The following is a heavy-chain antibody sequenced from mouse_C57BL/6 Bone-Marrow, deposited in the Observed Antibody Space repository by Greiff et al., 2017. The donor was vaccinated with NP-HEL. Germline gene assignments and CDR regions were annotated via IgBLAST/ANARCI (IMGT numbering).Heavy chain of an antibody. CDR2: IYPGDGDT. J-gene: IGHJ3*01. D-gene: IGHD2-3*01. CDR3: ARCYDGYPCAY. Sequence: QVQLQQSGPELVKPGASVKISCKASGYAFSSSWMNWVKQRPGKGLEWIGRIYPGDGDTNYIGKFKGKATLTADKSSSTAYMQLSSLTSEDSAVYFGARCYDGYPCAYWGQGTLLTVSA. CDR1: GYAFSSSW. V-gene: IGHV1-82*01.